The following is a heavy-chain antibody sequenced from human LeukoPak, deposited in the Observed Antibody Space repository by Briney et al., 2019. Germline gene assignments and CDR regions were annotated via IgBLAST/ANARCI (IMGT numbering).Heavy chain of an antibody. J-gene: IGHJ4*02. CDR2: INSDGSET. CDR1: GFTFSRFW. D-gene: IGHD3-16*01. V-gene: IGHV3-74*01. Sequence: RGSLRLSCAASGFTFSRFWIYWVRHAPGKGLVWVSRINSDGSETLYADSVKGRFTISRDNAKNTLYLQMNSLRAEDTAVYYCARVRMGDDFNPFDYWGQGTLVTVSS. CDR3: ARVRMGDDFNPFDY.